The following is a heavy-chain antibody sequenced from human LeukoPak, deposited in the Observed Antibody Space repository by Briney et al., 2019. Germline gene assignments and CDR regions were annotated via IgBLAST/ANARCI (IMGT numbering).Heavy chain of an antibody. Sequence: GSLRLPCVVSGITLSNYGMSWVRQAPGKGLEWVAGISGSGGSTNYADSVKGRFTISRDNPKNTLYLQMNSLRAEDTAVYFCAKRGVVIRVILVGFHKEAYYFDSWGQGALVTVSS. J-gene: IGHJ4*02. CDR2: ISGSGGST. V-gene: IGHV3-23*01. D-gene: IGHD3-22*01. CDR1: GITLSNYG. CDR3: AKRGVVIRVILVGFHKEAYYFDS.